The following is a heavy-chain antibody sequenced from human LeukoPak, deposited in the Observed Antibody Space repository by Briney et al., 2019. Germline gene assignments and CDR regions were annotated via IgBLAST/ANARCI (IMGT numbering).Heavy chain of an antibody. J-gene: IGHJ5*01. CDR2: INPNSGGT. D-gene: IGHD6-19*01. CDR1: GGTFSYFA. CDR3: ARYQGYSSGWYVS. V-gene: IGHV1-2*02. Sequence: ASVKVSCKATGGTFSYFAISWVRQAPGQGLEWMGWINPNSGGTNYAQKFQGRVTLTRDTSISTAYVELSRLRSDDTAVYYCARYQGYSSGWYVSWGQGTLVTVSS.